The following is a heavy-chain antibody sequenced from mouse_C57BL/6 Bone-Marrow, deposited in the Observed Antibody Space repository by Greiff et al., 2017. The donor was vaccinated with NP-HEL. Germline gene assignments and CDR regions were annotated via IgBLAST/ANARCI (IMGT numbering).Heavy chain of an antibody. Sequence: VKLQQSGPELVKPGASVKISCKASGYAFSSSWMNWVKQRPGKGLEWIGRIYPGDGDTNYNGKFKGKATLTADKSSSTAYMQLSSRTSEDSAVYYCASQVSFAYWGQGTLVTVSA. J-gene: IGHJ3*01. CDR1: GYAFSSSW. V-gene: IGHV1-82*01. D-gene: IGHD3-2*02. CDR2: IYPGDGDT. CDR3: ASQVSFAY.